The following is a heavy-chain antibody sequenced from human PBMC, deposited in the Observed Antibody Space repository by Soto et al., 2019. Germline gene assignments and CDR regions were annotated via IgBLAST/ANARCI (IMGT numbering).Heavy chain of an antibody. J-gene: IGHJ6*02. V-gene: IGHV3-74*01. CDR3: ATYSGNYERYGVYYGMDV. CDR2: INSGGST. D-gene: IGHD1-26*01. Sequence: GGSLRLSCAASGFTFSSYWMHWVRQAPGKGLVWVSRINSGGSTYYADSVKGRFTISRDNSKNTLYLQMNSLRAEDTAVYYCATYSGNYERYGVYYGMDVWGQGTTVTVSS. CDR1: GFTFSSYW.